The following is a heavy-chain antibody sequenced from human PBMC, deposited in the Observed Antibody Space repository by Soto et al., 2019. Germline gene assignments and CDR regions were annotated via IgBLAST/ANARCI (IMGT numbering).Heavy chain of an antibody. CDR1: GYTFTRDT. V-gene: IGHV1-3*01. CDR3: ARGIATGQLDP. CDR2: INPDNGNT. J-gene: IGHJ5*02. D-gene: IGHD2-15*01. Sequence: ASVQVSCKASGYTFTRDTMNWVRQAPGQRLEWMGWINPDNGNTKSSQKFQDRVIVTRDTSASTAYMDLSSLRSEDTVVYYCARGIATGQLDPWGQGTLVTVSS.